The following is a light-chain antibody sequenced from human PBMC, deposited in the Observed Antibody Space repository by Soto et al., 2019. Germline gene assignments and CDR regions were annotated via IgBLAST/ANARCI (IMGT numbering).Light chain of an antibody. CDR1: QSVSSI. J-gene: IGKJ2*02. V-gene: IGKV3-15*01. CDR3: QQYNNWPPGT. Sequence: EIVMTQSPATLSVSPGERATLSCRARQSVSSILAWYQQKPGQAPRLLIYGASTRATGIPARFSGSGSGTEFTLTISSLQSEDFAVYYCQQYNNWPPGTFGQGTKLEIK. CDR2: GAS.